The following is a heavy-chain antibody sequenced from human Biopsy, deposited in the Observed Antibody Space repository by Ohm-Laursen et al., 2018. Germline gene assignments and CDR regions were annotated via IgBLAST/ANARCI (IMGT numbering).Heavy chain of an antibody. CDR3: ARERPPTTVTYISYYYYGMDV. D-gene: IGHD4-17*01. V-gene: IGHV3-33*08. CDR1: GFMFSASW. CDR2: TWYDGNNK. Sequence: SLRLSCAASGFMFSASWMSWVRQTPGKGLEWVAVTWYDGNNKYYADSVKGRFTISRDNSKNTLYLQMNSLRVEDTAVYYCARERPPTTVTYISYYYYGMDVWGLGTAVTVSS. J-gene: IGHJ6*02.